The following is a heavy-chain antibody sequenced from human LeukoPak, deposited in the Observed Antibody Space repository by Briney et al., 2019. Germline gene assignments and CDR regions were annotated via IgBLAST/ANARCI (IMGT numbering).Heavy chain of an antibody. Sequence: SETLSLTCTVSGGSISSGGYYWSWIRQHPGKGLEWVGYIYYSGSTYYNPSLKSRVTISVDTSKNQFSLKLSSVTAADTAVYYCASSHRERFDWLSIDYWGQGTLVTVSS. J-gene: IGHJ4*02. CDR3: ASSHRERFDWLSIDY. D-gene: IGHD3-9*01. CDR1: GGSISSGGYY. CDR2: IYYSGST. V-gene: IGHV4-31*03.